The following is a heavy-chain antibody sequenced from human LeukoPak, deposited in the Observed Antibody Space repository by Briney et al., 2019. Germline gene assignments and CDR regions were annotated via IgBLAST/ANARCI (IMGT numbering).Heavy chain of an antibody. Sequence: GGSLRLSCAASGFTFSTYCMSWVRQAPGRGLEWVANINQDGSEKYHVDSVKGRFTISRDNADNSLYLQMNSLRADDTAVYYCARGDYYGSGSYLFDYWGQGTLVSVSS. J-gene: IGHJ4*02. D-gene: IGHD3-10*01. CDR3: ARGDYYGSGSYLFDY. V-gene: IGHV3-7*03. CDR2: INQDGSEK. CDR1: GFTFSTYC.